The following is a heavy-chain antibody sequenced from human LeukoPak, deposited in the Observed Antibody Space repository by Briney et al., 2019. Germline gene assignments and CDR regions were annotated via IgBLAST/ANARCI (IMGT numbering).Heavy chain of an antibody. J-gene: IGHJ4*02. CDR3: ATPAAYCGRDCYAYFDY. CDR1: GGTFSSYA. D-gene: IGHD2-21*02. V-gene: IGHV1-69*05. CDR2: IVPIFGTA. Sequence: SVKVSCKASGGTFSSYAISWVRQAPGQGLEWMGRIVPIFGTANYAQKFQGRVTITTDESTSTAYMELSSLRSEDTAVYYCATPAAYCGRDCYAYFDYWGQGTLVTVSS.